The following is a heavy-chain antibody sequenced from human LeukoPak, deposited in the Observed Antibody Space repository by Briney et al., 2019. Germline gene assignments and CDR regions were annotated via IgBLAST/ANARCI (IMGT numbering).Heavy chain of an antibody. CDR3: ARRHGRCSDGSCYYPDY. Sequence: ASVKVSCKASGYTFTSYDINWVRQATGQGLEWMGWMNPNSGNTGYAQKFQGRVTMTRNSSITTAYMELSSLRSEDTAVYYCARRHGRCSDGSCYYPDYWGQGTLVTVSS. V-gene: IGHV1-8*01. J-gene: IGHJ4*02. D-gene: IGHD2-15*01. CDR1: GYTFTSYD. CDR2: MNPNSGNT.